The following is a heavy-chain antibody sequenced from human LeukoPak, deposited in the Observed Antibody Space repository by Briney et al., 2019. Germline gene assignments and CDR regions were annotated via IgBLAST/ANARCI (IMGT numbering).Heavy chain of an antibody. J-gene: IGHJ3*02. Sequence: SETLSLTCTVSGGSISSYYWSWIRQTAGKGLEWIGRIYTSGSTNYNPSLKSRVAMSVDTSKNQFSLKLSSVTAADTAVYYCARSPPVHQPDAFDIWGQGTMVTVSS. CDR2: IYTSGST. V-gene: IGHV4-4*07. CDR1: GGSISSYY. D-gene: IGHD4-17*01. CDR3: ARSPPVHQPDAFDI.